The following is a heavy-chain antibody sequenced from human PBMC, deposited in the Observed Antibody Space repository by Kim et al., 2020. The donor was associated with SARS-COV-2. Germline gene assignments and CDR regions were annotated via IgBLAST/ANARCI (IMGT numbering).Heavy chain of an antibody. V-gene: IGHV3-66*01. CDR1: GFSVSTFY. D-gene: IGHD2-8*02. Sequence: GGSLRLSCAASGFSVSTFYMTWVRQAPGKGLEWVSVIWRGGDTFYADSVKGRFTISRDNFKNTLYLQINSLRDEDTGVYYCTREHVVGYWSWAQGTVATV. CDR2: IWRGGDT. CDR3: TREHVVGYWS. J-gene: IGHJ5*02.